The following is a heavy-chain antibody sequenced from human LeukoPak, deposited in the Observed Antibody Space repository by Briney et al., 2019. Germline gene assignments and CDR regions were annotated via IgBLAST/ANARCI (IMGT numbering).Heavy chain of an antibody. V-gene: IGHV1-69*01. CDR2: IIPIFGTA. CDR1: GGTFSSYA. CDR3: ARAESSGPERLVLVHFDY. D-gene: IGHD1-1*01. Sequence: ASVKVSCKASGGTFSSYAISWVRQAPGQGLEWMGGIIPIFGTANYAQKFQGTVTIIADESTPPAYTELSSMRCEGTAVYYCARAESSGPERLVLVHFDYWGQGTLVTASS. J-gene: IGHJ4*02.